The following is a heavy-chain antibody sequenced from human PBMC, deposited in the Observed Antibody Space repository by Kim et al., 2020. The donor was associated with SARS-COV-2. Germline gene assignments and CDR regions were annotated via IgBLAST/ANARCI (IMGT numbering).Heavy chain of an antibody. CDR1: GFTVRSNY. V-gene: IGHV3-66*01. CDR3: ARAATYYDFWSGYSPLYYFDY. Sequence: GGSLRLSCVASGFTVRSNYMSWVRQAPGKGLEWVSVIYSGGSTYYADSVKGRFTISRDNSKNTLYLQMNSLRAEDTAVYYCARAATYYDFWSGYSPLYYFDYWGQGTLVTVSS. CDR2: IYSGGST. D-gene: IGHD3-3*01. J-gene: IGHJ4*02.